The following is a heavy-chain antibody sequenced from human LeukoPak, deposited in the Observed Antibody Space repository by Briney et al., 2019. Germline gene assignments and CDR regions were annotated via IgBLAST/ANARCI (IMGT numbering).Heavy chain of an antibody. Sequence: SETLSLTCAVYSGSFSGYYWTWFRQPPGKGLEWIGEFNHNWGAKYNPSLKSRVTISVDTSNNHLSLSLNSVTTADTAVYYCAASLWFGIYPDYWGQGILVTVSS. D-gene: IGHD3-10*01. CDR1: SGSFSGYY. CDR3: AASLWFGIYPDY. CDR2: FNHNWGA. V-gene: IGHV4-34*01. J-gene: IGHJ4*02.